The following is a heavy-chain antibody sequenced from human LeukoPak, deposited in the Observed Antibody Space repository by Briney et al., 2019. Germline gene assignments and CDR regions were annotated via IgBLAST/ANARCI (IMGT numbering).Heavy chain of an antibody. CDR1: GGTFSSYA. J-gene: IGHJ3*02. CDR2: IIPIFGTA. D-gene: IGHD6-19*01. Sequence: EASVKVSCRASGGTFSSYAISWVRQAPGQGLEWMGGIIPIFGTANYAQKFQGRVTITADESTSTAYMELSSLRSEDTAVYYCARDSIAVAGHDAFDIWGQGTVVTVSS. V-gene: IGHV1-69*01. CDR3: ARDSIAVAGHDAFDI.